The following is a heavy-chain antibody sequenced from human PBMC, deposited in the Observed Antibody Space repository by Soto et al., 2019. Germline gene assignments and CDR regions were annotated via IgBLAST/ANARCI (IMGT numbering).Heavy chain of an antibody. CDR2: VSGSGGST. V-gene: IGHV3-23*01. CDR1: GFTFSSYA. D-gene: IGHD3-9*01. Sequence: PGGSLRLSCAASGFTFSSYAMSWVRQAPGKGLEWVSAVSGSGGSTYYADSVKGRFTISRDNSKNTLYLQMNSLRAEGTAVYYCAKVSTYDILTGYGFDWFDPWGQGTLVTVSS. J-gene: IGHJ5*02. CDR3: AKVSTYDILTGYGFDWFDP.